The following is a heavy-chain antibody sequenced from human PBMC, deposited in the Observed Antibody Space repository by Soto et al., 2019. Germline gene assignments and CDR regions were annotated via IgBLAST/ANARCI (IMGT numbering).Heavy chain of an antibody. V-gene: IGHV4-31*03. J-gene: IGHJ4*02. CDR2: IYYSGST. CDR3: ARAPSGSSDEFYFDY. Sequence: SETLSLTCTVSGGSISSGGYYWSWIRQHPGKGLEWIGYIYYSGSTYYNPSLKSRVTISVDTSKNQFSLKLSSVTAADTAVYYCARAPSGSSDEFYFDYWGQGTLVTVSS. CDR1: GGSISSGGYY. D-gene: IGHD3-10*01.